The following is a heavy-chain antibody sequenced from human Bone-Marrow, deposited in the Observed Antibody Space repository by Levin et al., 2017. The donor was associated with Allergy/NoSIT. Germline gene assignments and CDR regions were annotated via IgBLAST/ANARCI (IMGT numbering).Heavy chain of an antibody. CDR1: GYSFTSYW. CDR3: ARHGIVVVPAAIEVTIHGGYYYYDYYMDV. D-gene: IGHD2-2*01. V-gene: IGHV5-10-1*01. CDR2: IDPSDSYT. Sequence: GGSLRLSCKGSGYSFTSYWISWVRQMPGKGLEWMGRIDPSDSYTNYSPSFQGHVTISADKSNSTAYLQWSSLKASDTAMYYCARHGIVVVPAAIEVTIHGGYYYYDYYMDVWGKGTTVTVSS. J-gene: IGHJ6*03.